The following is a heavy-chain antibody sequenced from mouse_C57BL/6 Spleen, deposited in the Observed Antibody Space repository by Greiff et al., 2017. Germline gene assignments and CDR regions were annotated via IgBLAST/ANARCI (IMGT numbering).Heavy chain of an antibody. D-gene: IGHD1-1*02. Sequence: QVQLQQPGAELVRPGSSVKLSCKASGYTFTSYWMHWVKQRPIQGLEWIGNIDPSDSETHYNQKFKDKATLTGDKSSRTAYMQLSSLTSEDSAVYYCARSGGNYEDAMDYWGQGTSVTVSS. V-gene: IGHV1-52*01. CDR3: ARSGGNYEDAMDY. CDR1: GYTFTSYW. CDR2: IDPSDSET. J-gene: IGHJ4*01.